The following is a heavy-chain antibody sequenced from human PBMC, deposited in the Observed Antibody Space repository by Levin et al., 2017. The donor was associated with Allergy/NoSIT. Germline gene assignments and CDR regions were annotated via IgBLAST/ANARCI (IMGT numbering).Heavy chain of an antibody. CDR1: GFTFSTYA. J-gene: IGHJ4*02. CDR2: ISYDGSSK. CDR3: ARVVEFCSRPRCYSGVGH. V-gene: IGHV3-30-3*01. Sequence: PGGSLRLSCSASGFTFSTYAMHWVRQAPGKGLEWVAVISYDGSSKFHADSVKGRFTISRDDSKNPLSLQMTSMRAEDTAVYYCARVVEFCSRPRCYSGVGHWGQGTLVIVSS. D-gene: IGHD2-15*01.